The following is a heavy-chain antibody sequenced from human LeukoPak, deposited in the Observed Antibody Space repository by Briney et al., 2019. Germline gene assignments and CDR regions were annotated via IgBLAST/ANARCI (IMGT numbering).Heavy chain of an antibody. CDR2: RSDDGSAQ. CDR3: AKDRDPYSSGTWDS. CDR1: GFTFNKYG. V-gene: IGHV3-30*18. D-gene: IGHD3-22*01. Sequence: GRSLRLSCIASGFTFNKYGMHWVRQAPGKGLEWVAVRSDDGSAQHYADSVRGRFTISRDNSKNTLSLQMNSLRPEDAAMYFCAKDRDPYSSGTWDSWGQGTLVIASS. J-gene: IGHJ1*01.